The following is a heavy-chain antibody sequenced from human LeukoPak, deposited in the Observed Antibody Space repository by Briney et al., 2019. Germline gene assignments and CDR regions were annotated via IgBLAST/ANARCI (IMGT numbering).Heavy chain of an antibody. CDR2: ISSSSSTI. CDR1: GFTLSSYS. CDR3: ARESWFDP. J-gene: IGHJ5*02. V-gene: IGHV3-48*01. Sequence: PGGSLRLSCAASGFTLSSYSMNWARQAPGKGLEWVSFISSSSSTIYYADSVKGRFIISRDNAKNSLYLQMNSLRAEDTAVYYCARESWFDPWGQGTLVTVSS.